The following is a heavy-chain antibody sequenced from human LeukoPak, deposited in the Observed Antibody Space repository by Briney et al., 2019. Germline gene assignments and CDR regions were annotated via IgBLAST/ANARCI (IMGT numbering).Heavy chain of an antibody. Sequence: NPSETLSLTCTVSGDSISSSTYYWGWLRQPPGKGLEWMGSAYNTGSTYYNPSLKSRVPISVDTSKNPFSLNLMSVTAADMAVYYCARGAGASWSNFDYWGQGRLVSVS. V-gene: IGHV4-39*02. CDR3: ARGAGASWSNFDY. CDR1: GDSISSSTYY. CDR2: AYNTGST. J-gene: IGHJ4*02. D-gene: IGHD3-10*01.